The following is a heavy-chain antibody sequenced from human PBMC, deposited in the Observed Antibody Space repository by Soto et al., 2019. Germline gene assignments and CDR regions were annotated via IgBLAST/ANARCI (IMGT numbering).Heavy chain of an antibody. CDR3: ARSSKAAHVYYYYGMDV. J-gene: IGHJ6*02. CDR2: TYYRSKWYN. Sequence: SQTLSLTCAISGDSVSSNSAAWNWIRQSPSRGLEWLGRTYYRSKWYNDYAVSVKSRITINPDTSKNQFPLQLNSVTPEDTAVYYCARSSKAAHVYYYYGMDVWGQGTTVTVSS. CDR1: GDSVSSNSAA. D-gene: IGHD6-13*01. V-gene: IGHV6-1*01.